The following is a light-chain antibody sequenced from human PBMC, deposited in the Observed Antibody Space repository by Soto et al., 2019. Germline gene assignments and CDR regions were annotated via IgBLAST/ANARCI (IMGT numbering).Light chain of an antibody. V-gene: IGLV2-23*01. CDR2: EGT. Sequence: QSALTQPASVSGSPGQTITISCTGTSAYNLVSWYQQHPGKAPKLIIYEGTKRPPGVSNRFSGPKSGNTASLTISGLQAEDEADYHCCSYACSNTVVFGGGTKVTVL. CDR1: SAYNL. CDR3: CSYACSNTVV. J-gene: IGLJ2*01.